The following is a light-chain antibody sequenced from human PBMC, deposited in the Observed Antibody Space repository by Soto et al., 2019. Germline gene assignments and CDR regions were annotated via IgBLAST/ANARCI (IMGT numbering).Light chain of an antibody. CDR1: QSIKSW. J-gene: IGKJ4*01. V-gene: IGKV3-11*01. CDR3: QQRSSCPLT. CDR2: DAS. Sequence: EIVLTQSPATLSLSPGERATLSCRASQSIKSWLAWYQQKPGQAPRLLIYDASNRATGSPARFSGSGSETDFTLPISSLEPEDFAVYYCQQRSSCPLTFGGGTKVEIK.